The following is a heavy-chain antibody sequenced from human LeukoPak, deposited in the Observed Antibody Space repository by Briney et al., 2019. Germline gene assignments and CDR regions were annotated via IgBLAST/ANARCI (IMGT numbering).Heavy chain of an antibody. J-gene: IGHJ4*02. CDR3: AVNINYFAS. D-gene: IGHD1/OR15-1a*01. Sequence: SETLSLTCTVSGGSISSSSYYWGWIRQPPGKGLQWIGSIYYSGSTYYNPSLKSRVTISVDTSKNQFSLKLSSVTAADTAVYYCAVNINYFASWGQGTLVTVSS. CDR1: GGSISSSSYY. V-gene: IGHV4-39*07. CDR2: IYYSGST.